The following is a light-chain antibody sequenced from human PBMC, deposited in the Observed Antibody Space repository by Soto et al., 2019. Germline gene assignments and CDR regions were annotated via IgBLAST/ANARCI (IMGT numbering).Light chain of an antibody. V-gene: IGLV3-21*02. J-gene: IGLJ1*01. CDR3: QVWASTADFFV. CDR2: DAT. CDR1: KIGSKM. Sequence: SYELTQPPSVSVVPGQTAKITRGGDKIGSKMLHWYKQRPGQAPVAVVFDATDRPSGIPDRISASRSGDTATLTISRVDAGDEADYYCQVWASTADFFVFGSGTKVTVL.